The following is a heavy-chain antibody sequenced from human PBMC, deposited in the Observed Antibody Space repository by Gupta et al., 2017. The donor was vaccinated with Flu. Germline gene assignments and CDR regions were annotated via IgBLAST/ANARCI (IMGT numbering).Heavy chain of an antibody. CDR1: GFAFSSFA. J-gene: IGHJ4*02. D-gene: IGHD2-15*01. CDR2: ISGSGSSK. CDR3: AKARIEVVLATANY. V-gene: IGHV3-23*01. Sequence: EVQLLESGGGLVQPGGSLRLSCAASGFAFSSFAMNWVRQAPGKGLEWVSGISGSGSSKYYADSVKGRFTISRDNPNNTLNLQMKSMRAEDTAIYYCAKARIEVVLATANYWCQGTLASVYS.